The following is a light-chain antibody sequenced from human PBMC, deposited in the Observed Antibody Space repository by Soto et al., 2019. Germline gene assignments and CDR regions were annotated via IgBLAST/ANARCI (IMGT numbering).Light chain of an antibody. CDR3: SSYTTRSSLYV. J-gene: IGLJ1*01. Sequence: QSVLTHSASVSRSPGQSITLSCTVTRSDVGGYNFVSWYQQHPGKAPKLMIFEVSNRPTGVSNRFSGSKSDNTASLTISGLQADDEADYYCSSYTTRSSLYVFGTGTKVTVL. CDR1: RSDVGGYNF. V-gene: IGLV2-14*01. CDR2: EVS.